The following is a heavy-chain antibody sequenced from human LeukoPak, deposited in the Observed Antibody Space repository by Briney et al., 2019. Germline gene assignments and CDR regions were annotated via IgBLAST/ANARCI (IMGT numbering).Heavy chain of an antibody. CDR3: AKVSPLGATTDHYFDY. V-gene: IGHV3-23*01. Sequence: GGSLRLSCAASGFTFSSYAMSWVRQAPGKGLEWVSAISGSGGSTYYADSVKGRFTISRDNSKNTLYLQMNSLRAEDTAVYYCAKVSPLGATTDHYFDYWGQGTLVTVSS. CDR1: GFTFSSYA. CDR2: ISGSGGST. D-gene: IGHD1-26*01. J-gene: IGHJ4*02.